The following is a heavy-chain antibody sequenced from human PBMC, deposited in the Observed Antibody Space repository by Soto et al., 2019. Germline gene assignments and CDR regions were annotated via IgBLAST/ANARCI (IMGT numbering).Heavy chain of an antibody. CDR2: ISSSGSTI. J-gene: IGHJ4*02. Sequence: LRLSCAASGFTFSDYYMSWIRQAPGKGLEWVSYISSSGSTIYYADSVKGRFTISRDNAKNSLYLQMNSLRAEDTAVYYCARYCTNGVCPPYWGQGTLVTVSS. CDR3: ARYCTNGVCPPY. V-gene: IGHV3-11*01. CDR1: GFTFSDYY. D-gene: IGHD2-8*01.